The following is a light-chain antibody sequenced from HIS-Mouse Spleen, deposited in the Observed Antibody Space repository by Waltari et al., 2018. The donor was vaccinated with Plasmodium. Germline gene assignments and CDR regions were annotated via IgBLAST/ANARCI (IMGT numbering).Light chain of an antibody. CDR3: LLYYGGARV. Sequence: QTVVTQEPSLTVSPGGTVTLTCASSTGAVTSAYSPNWFQQKPGQAPRALIYSTSNKPSWPPARVSGALLGGKAALTLSGVQPEDEAEYYCLLYYGGARVFGGGTKLTVL. CDR2: STS. J-gene: IGLJ3*02. V-gene: IGLV7-43*01. CDR1: TGAVTSAYS.